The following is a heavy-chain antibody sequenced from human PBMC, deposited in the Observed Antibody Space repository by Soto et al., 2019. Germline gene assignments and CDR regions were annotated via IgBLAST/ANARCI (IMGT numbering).Heavy chain of an antibody. V-gene: IGHV1-69*06. D-gene: IGHD3-3*01. Sequence: SVKVSCKASGGTFSSYAISWVRQAPGQGLEWMGGIIPIFGTANYAQKFQGRVTITADKSTSTAYMELSSLRSEDTAVYYCARVITIFGVVNWFDPWGQGTLVTVSS. CDR3: ARVITIFGVVNWFDP. J-gene: IGHJ5*02. CDR1: GGTFSSYA. CDR2: IIPIFGTA.